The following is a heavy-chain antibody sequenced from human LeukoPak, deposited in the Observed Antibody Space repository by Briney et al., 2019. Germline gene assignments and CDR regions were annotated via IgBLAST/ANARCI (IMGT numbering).Heavy chain of an antibody. V-gene: IGHV3-74*01. CDR2: INSDGSST. CDR1: GFAFSSYW. Sequence: GGSLRLSCAASGFAFSSYWMHWVRQAPGKGLVWVSRINSDGSSTSYADSVKGRFTISRDNAKNTLYLQMNSLRAEDTAVYYCAREGYNWNDGGNWFDPWGQGTLVTVSS. D-gene: IGHD1-1*01. CDR3: AREGYNWNDGGNWFDP. J-gene: IGHJ5*02.